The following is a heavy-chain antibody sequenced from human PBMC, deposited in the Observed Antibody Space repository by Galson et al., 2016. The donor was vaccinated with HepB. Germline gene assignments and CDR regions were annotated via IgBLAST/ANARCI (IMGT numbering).Heavy chain of an antibody. Sequence: SVKVSCKASGFSFSSSAVHWVRQTRGQRLEWVGWIVVGSGNTNYAQKFQERVTITRVLSSGTAYMELSSLRSEDTAVYYCAGYDFWSGYYGYYFDNWGQGTLVTVSS. J-gene: IGHJ4*02. CDR3: AGYDFWSGYYGYYFDN. CDR2: IVVGSGNT. V-gene: IGHV1-58*01. CDR1: GFSFSSSA. D-gene: IGHD3-3*01.